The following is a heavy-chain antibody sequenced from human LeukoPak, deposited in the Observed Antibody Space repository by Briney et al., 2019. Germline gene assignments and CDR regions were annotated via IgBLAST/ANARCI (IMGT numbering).Heavy chain of an antibody. V-gene: IGHV4-4*07. CDR1: GGSISSYY. D-gene: IGHD2-15*01. CDR2: IYTSGST. CDR3: ARDSAVVGYFDY. J-gene: IGHJ4*02. Sequence: SETLSLTCTVSGGSISSYYWSWIRQPAGKGLEWIGRIYTSGSTNYNPSLKSRVTMSIDTPKNQFSLKLSSVTAADTAVYYCARDSAVVGYFDYWGQGTLVTVSS.